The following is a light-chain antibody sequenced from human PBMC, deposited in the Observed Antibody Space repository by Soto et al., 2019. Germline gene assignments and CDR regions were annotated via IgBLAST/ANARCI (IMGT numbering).Light chain of an antibody. CDR3: QQYGNSPWT. V-gene: IGKV3-20*01. Sequence: EIVLTQSPGTLSLSPGERGTLSCRASQRFGSSNLAWYQQKPGQAPRLLIYSTSSSATGIPDRFSGSGSGTDFTLTISRLEPEDVAVYYCQQYGNSPWTFGQGTKVEIK. J-gene: IGKJ1*01. CDR2: STS. CDR1: QRFGSSN.